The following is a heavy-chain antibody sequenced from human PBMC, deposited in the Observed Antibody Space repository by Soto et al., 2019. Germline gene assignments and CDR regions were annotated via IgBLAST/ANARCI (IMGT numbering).Heavy chain of an antibody. CDR1: GGSMRTYF. CDR3: ARSDYGEFEY. J-gene: IGHJ4*02. CDR2: IHFGGTT. Sequence: SETLSLTCTVSGGSMRTYFWNWIRQPPGKGLEWIAYIHFGGTTNYNPSLKCRVTISIDMPKNRLSLKLNSVTAADTALYYCARSDYGEFEYWGQGALVTVSS. V-gene: IGHV4-59*01. D-gene: IGHD4-17*01.